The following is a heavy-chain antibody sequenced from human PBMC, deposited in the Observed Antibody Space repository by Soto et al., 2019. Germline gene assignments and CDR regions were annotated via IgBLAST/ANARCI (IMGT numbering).Heavy chain of an antibody. D-gene: IGHD3-9*01. CDR3: GRLDWSDNTVEYFPH. Sequence: QVQLVESGGGLVKPGGSLRLSCAASGFTFSDFYMSWIRQAPGKGLEWVSYISSSSSYTNYADSVRGRITVSRDNAKNSLYRKMNTLRDENTSVYYCGRLDWSDNTVEYFPHWGRATRVTAPS. J-gene: IGHJ1*01. CDR1: GFTFSDFY. V-gene: IGHV3-11*06. CDR2: ISSSSSYT.